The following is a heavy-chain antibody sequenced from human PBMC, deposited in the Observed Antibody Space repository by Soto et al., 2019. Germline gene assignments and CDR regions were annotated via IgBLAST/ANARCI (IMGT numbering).Heavy chain of an antibody. Sequence: ASGKVSCKASGYTFTRYCISWVRRAPGQGLEWMGWISAYNGNTNYAQKLQGRVTMTTDTSTSTAYMELRSLRSDDTAVYYCARSSSGPPPDAFDIWGQGTMVTVSS. CDR2: ISAYNGNT. V-gene: IGHV1-18*01. J-gene: IGHJ3*02. CDR1: GYTFTRYC. D-gene: IGHD6-19*01. CDR3: ARSSSGPPPDAFDI.